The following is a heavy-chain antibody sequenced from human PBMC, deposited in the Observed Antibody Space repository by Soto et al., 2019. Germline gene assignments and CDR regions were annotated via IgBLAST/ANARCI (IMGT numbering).Heavy chain of an antibody. CDR3: AKDPLRNWNYEAAAGTHFILSYFDY. CDR2: IPYDGSNK. D-gene: IGHD1-7*01. J-gene: IGHJ4*02. CDR1: VFTFSSYG. V-gene: IGHV3-30*18. Sequence: HPWGPLRLSCAASVFTFSSYGMHWVRQGPGKGLEWVAVIPYDGSNKYYADSVKGRFTISRDNSKDTLYLQMNSLRAEDTAVYYCAKDPLRNWNYEAAAGTHFILSYFDYWGQGTLVTVSS.